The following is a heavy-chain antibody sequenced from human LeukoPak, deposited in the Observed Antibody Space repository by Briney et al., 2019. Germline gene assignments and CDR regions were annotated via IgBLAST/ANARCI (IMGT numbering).Heavy chain of an antibody. D-gene: IGHD6-13*01. J-gene: IGHJ4*02. CDR2: ISWNSATI. V-gene: IGHV3-9*01. Sequence: GGSLRLSCAASGFTFDDYAMHWVRQTPGKGLEWVSHISWNSATIEYADSVKGRFTISRDNTKNSLYLQMNSLRAEDTALCYCVKEVGAAVGRSSFDYWGQGTLVTVSS. CDR3: VKEVGAAVGRSSFDY. CDR1: GFTFDDYA.